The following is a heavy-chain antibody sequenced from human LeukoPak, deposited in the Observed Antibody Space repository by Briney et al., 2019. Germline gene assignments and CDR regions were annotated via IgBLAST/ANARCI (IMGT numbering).Heavy chain of an antibody. CDR1: GFTFSSYG. J-gene: IGHJ5*02. CDR2: IRYDGSNK. D-gene: IGHD1-26*01. Sequence: GGSLRLSCAASGFTFSSYGMHWVRQAPGKGLEWVAFIRYDGSNKYYADSVKGRFTISRDNSKNTLYLQMNSLRAEDTAVYYCAKASTYSGSYWGWFDPWGQGTLVTVSS. V-gene: IGHV3-30*02. CDR3: AKASTYSGSYWGWFDP.